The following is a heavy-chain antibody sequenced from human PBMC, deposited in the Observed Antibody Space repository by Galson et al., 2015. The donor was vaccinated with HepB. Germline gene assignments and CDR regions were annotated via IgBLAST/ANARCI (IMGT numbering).Heavy chain of an antibody. V-gene: IGHV4-59*08. D-gene: IGHD6-13*01. J-gene: IGHJ4*02. Sequence: ETLSLTCTVSGGSITFFYWTWIRQPPGKGLEWIGNIYYSGSTNYNPSLKSRVTISVDTSKNQFSLKLSSVTAADTAVYYCARHKRPGVGVAKASAADMYISSWYLDYWGQGTLVTVSS. CDR1: GGSITFFY. CDR3: ARHKRPGVGVAKASAADMYISSWYLDY. CDR2: IYYSGST.